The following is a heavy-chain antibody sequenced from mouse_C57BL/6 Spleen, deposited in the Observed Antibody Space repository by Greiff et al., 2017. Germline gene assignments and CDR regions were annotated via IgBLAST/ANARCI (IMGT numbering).Heavy chain of an antibody. Sequence: QVQLKQPGAELVMPGASVKLSCKASGYTFTSYWMHWVKQRPGQGLEWIGESDPSDSYTNNNQKFKGKSTLTVDKSSSTAYMQLSSLTSVDSAVYCCERGYYASNGGYWGQGTTLTVSS. V-gene: IGHV1-69*01. CDR1: GYTFTSYW. J-gene: IGHJ2*01. CDR2: SDPSDSYT. CDR3: ERGYYASNGGY. D-gene: IGHD1-1*01.